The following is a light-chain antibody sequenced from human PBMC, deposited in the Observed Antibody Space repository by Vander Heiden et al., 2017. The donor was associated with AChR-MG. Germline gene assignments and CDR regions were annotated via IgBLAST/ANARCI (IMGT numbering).Light chain of an antibody. Sequence: DIVMTQSPATLSVSPGERATLSCRASQSLSNNLAWYQQKPGQAPRLLISGASTRATGIPARFSGSGSGTEVTLTISSLQSEDFAVYYCQQYNDWPITFGLGTRLEIK. CDR3: QQYNDWPIT. CDR1: QSLSNN. V-gene: IGKV3-15*01. CDR2: GAS. J-gene: IGKJ5*01.